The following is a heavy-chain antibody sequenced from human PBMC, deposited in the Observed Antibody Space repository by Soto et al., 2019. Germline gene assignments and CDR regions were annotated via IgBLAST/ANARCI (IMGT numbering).Heavy chain of an antibody. CDR3: ARSLEGTTVTNWFDP. V-gene: IGHV1-69*01. CDR2: ITPVFGTA. CDR1: ADTFNSYS. J-gene: IGHJ5*02. D-gene: IGHD4-17*01. Sequence: QVQLVQSGAEVKKPGSSVKVSCKASADTFNSYSLSWLRQAPGQRLEWMGGITPVFGTADYAQSFEDRLTISADDSTNTVYMELSSLRSDDTAVYYCARSLEGTTVTNWFDPCGQGALVTVSS.